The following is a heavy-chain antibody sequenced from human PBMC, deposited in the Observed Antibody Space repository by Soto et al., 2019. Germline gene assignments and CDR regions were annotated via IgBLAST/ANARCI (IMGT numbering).Heavy chain of an antibody. Sequence: EVQLLESGGGLVQPGGSLILSCAASGFTFSNYAMSWFRQAPGKGLEWVSGIIGSGGSTYYAVSVKGRFTISRDNSKNTRCLPMNGLRAEDTVVYYWAKTWNDFGSYQRCTDCEDWGQGTLVTVSS. CDR1: GFTFSNYA. D-gene: IGHD3-3*01. CDR3: AKTWNDFGSYQRCTDCED. CDR2: IIGSGGST. V-gene: IGHV3-23*01. J-gene: IGHJ4*02.